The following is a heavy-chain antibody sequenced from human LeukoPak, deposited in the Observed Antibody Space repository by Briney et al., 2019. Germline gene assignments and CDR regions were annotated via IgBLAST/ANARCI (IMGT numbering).Heavy chain of an antibody. Sequence: SETLSLTCTVSGGSISSYYWSWIRQPPAKGLEWIGYIYYSGSTNYNPSLKSRVTISVDTSKNQFSLKLSSVTAADTAVYYCARDPHSSGWSNFDYWGQGTLVTVSS. V-gene: IGHV4-59*01. D-gene: IGHD6-19*01. CDR1: GGSISSYY. CDR3: ARDPHSSGWSNFDY. J-gene: IGHJ4*02. CDR2: IYYSGST.